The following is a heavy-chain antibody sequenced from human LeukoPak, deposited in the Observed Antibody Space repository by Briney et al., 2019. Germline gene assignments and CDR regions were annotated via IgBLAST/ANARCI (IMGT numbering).Heavy chain of an antibody. CDR2: IYYSGST. Sequence: SETLSLTCTVSGGSTSSYYWSWIRQPPGKGLEWIGYIYYSGSTNYNPSLKSRVTISVDTSKNQFSLKLSSVTAADTAVYYCARQGAAGDHYDYWGQGTLVTVSS. V-gene: IGHV4-59*08. D-gene: IGHD7-27*01. J-gene: IGHJ4*02. CDR1: GGSTSSYY. CDR3: ARQGAAGDHYDY.